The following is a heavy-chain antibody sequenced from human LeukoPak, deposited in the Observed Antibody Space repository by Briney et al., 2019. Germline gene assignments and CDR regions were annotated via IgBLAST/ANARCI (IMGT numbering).Heavy chain of an antibody. CDR3: AREPLYCSSTSCYADYYYGMDV. CDR2: INHSGST. Sequence: SETLSLTCAVYGGSFSGYYWSWIRQPPGKGLEWIGEINHSGSTNYNPSLKSRVTISVDTSKNQFSLKLSSVTAADTAVYYCAREPLYCSSTSCYADYYYGMDVWGQGTTVTASS. CDR1: GGSFSGYY. J-gene: IGHJ6*02. V-gene: IGHV4-34*01. D-gene: IGHD2-2*01.